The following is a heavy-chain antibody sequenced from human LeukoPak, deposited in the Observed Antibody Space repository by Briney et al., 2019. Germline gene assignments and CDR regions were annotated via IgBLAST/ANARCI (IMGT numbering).Heavy chain of an antibody. CDR3: ARYGFSAVWQGGWHAFDI. CDR1: GYTFTSYY. Sequence: GASVTVPCKASGYTFTSYYMHWVRQAPGQGLEWMGIINPTTGDTTYAQKFQGRLTMTRDMSTSTVYMELSSLTSEDTAVFYCARYGFSAVWQGGWHAFDIWGQGTVVTVSS. J-gene: IGHJ3*02. D-gene: IGHD2-15*01. V-gene: IGHV1-46*01. CDR2: INPTTGDT.